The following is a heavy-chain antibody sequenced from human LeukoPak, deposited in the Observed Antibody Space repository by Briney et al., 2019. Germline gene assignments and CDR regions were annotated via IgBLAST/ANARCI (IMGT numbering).Heavy chain of an antibody. CDR3: AKEAYDSGSYSYGMDV. CDR2: FSGGST. CDR1: GFTFSSNA. V-gene: IGHV3-23*01. Sequence: GGSLRLSCAASGFTFSSNARSWVRQAPGKGLEWVSVFSGGSTYYAASVKGRFTISRDNSKNMVYLQMDSLRAEDTAVYYCAKEAYDSGSYSYGMDVWGQGTTVTVSS. J-gene: IGHJ6*02. D-gene: IGHD3-10*01.